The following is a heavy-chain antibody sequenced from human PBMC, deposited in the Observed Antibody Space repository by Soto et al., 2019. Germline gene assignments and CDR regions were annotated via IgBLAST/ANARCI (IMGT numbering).Heavy chain of an antibody. CDR2: ISYDGSNK. Sequence: PGGSLGLSCAASGFTFSSYGMHWVRQAPGKGLEWVAVISYDGSNKYYADSVKGRFTISRDNSKNTLYLQMNSLRAEDTAVYYCAKDQYSSSWQYYYQYYGMDVWGQGTTVTVSS. CDR3: AKDQYSSSWQYYYQYYGMDV. D-gene: IGHD6-13*01. CDR1: GFTFSSYG. J-gene: IGHJ6*02. V-gene: IGHV3-30*18.